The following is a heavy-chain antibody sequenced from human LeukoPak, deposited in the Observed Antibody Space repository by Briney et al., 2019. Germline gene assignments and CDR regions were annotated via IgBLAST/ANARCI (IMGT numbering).Heavy chain of an antibody. J-gene: IGHJ4*02. D-gene: IGHD3-10*01. CDR1: GFTFSSHW. CDR3: ARDIDIGSGSCLD. V-gene: IGHV3-74*01. Sequence: GGSLRLSCAASGFTFSSHWMHWVRQAPGKGLVWVSRISENRYTTNYADSVKGRFTISGDNAKNTVYLQMNSLRVEDTAVYYCARDIDIGSGSCLDWGQGTLVTVSS. CDR2: ISENRYTT.